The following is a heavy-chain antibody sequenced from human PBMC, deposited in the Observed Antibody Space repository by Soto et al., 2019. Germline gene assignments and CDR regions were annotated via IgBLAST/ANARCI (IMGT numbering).Heavy chain of an antibody. CDR1: GFTFSTYW. D-gene: IGHD3-3*02. CDR3: ARGAFHNYYVDS. Sequence: EVQLVESGGDSVQPGGPLRLSCAASGFTFSTYWMHWVRQAPGEGLVGVSRIKGDGSSTSSADSVEGRFTISRDNAKNTVYLHMNSLRADDTAVYYCARGAFHNYYVDSWGQGTLVTVSS. CDR2: IKGDGSST. J-gene: IGHJ4*02. V-gene: IGHV3-74*01.